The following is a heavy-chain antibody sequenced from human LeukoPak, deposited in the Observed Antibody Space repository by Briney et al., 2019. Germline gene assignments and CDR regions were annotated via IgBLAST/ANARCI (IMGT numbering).Heavy chain of an antibody. CDR2: ISSSGNTI. D-gene: IGHD3-10*01. CDR1: GFTFSSYE. J-gene: IGHJ5*02. CDR3: TRDPDGSGSYNWFDP. Sequence: GGSLRLSCTASGFTFSSYEMNWVRQAPGKGLECVSYISSSGNTIYYADSVKGRFTISRDNAKHSLYLQMNSLRAEDTAVYYCTRDPDGSGSYNWFDPWGQGTLVTVSS. V-gene: IGHV3-48*03.